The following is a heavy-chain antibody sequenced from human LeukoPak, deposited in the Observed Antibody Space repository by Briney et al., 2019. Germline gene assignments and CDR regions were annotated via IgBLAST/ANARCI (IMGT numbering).Heavy chain of an antibody. V-gene: IGHV3-21*01. CDR1: GFTFSSYS. D-gene: IGHD5-12*01. J-gene: IGHJ5*02. CDR3: ARTLLRFPNWFDP. Sequence: GGSLRLSCAASGFTFSSYSMNWVRQAPGKGLGWVSSISSSSSYIYYADSVKGRFTISRDNAKNSLYPQMNSLRAEDTAVYYCARTLLRFPNWFDPWGQGTLVTVSS. CDR2: ISSSSSYI.